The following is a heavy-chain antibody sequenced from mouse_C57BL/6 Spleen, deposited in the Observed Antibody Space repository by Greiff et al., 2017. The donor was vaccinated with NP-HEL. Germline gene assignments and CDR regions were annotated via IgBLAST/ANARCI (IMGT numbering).Heavy chain of an antibody. Sequence: EVQLQQSGPELVKPGASVKISCKASGYSFTGYYMNWVKQSPEKSLEWIGEINPSTGGTTYNQKFKAKATLTVDKSSSTAYMQLKSLTSEDSAVYYCARSPNWDTFGYAMDYWCQGTSVTVSS. CDR2: INPSTGGT. V-gene: IGHV1-42*01. CDR1: GYSFTGYY. J-gene: IGHJ4*01. D-gene: IGHD4-1*01. CDR3: ARSPNWDTFGYAMDY.